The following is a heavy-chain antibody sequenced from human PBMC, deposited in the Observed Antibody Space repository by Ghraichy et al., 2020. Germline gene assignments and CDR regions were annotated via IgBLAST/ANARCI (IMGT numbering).Heavy chain of an antibody. CDR3: ARSGGVHGDYAMFPYYYYGMDV. D-gene: IGHD4-17*01. Sequence: SETLSLTCTVSGGSISSGGYYWSWIRQHPGKGLEWIGYIYYSGSTYYNPSLKSRVTISVDTSKNQFSLKLSSVTAADTAVYYCARSGGVHGDYAMFPYYYYGMDVWCQGTTVTVAS. J-gene: IGHJ6*02. V-gene: IGHV4-31*03. CDR1: GGSISSGGYY. CDR2: IYYSGST.